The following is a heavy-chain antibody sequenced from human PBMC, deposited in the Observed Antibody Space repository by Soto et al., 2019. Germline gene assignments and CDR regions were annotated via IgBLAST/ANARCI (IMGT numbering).Heavy chain of an antibody. CDR1: GGSISSGDYY. J-gene: IGHJ4*02. CDR3: AREKDGDYYDSSGYYGLSFDY. D-gene: IGHD3-22*01. CDR2: IYYSGST. V-gene: IGHV4-30-4*01. Sequence: SETLSLTCTVSGGSISSGDYYWSWIRQPPGKGLEWIGYIYYSGSTYYNPSLKSRVTISVDTSKNQFSLKLSSVTAADTAVYYCAREKDGDYYDSSGYYGLSFDYWGQGTLVTVSS.